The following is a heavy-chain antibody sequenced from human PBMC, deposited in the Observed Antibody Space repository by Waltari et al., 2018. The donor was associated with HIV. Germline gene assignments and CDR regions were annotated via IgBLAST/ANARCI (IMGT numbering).Heavy chain of an antibody. D-gene: IGHD3-3*01. Sequence: QVQLQQWGTGLLMPSETLSLTCAVYGGSFTAYSWTWLRQSHGNGLAWIGEIDRSGSPNYNPSLKSRVTISVDASKNQFSLKLTSVTAADTGLYYCARGPHTSIFGVVKYFQPWGQGTLVIVSS. CDR2: IDRSGSP. CDR1: GGSFTAYS. J-gene: IGHJ1*01. V-gene: IGHV4-34*02. CDR3: ARGPHTSIFGVVKYFQP.